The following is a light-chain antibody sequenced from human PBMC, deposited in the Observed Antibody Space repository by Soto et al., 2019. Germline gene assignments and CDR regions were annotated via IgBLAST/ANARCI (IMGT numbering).Light chain of an antibody. CDR3: CSYAGSYTWV. CDR2: DVS. Sequence: QSALTQPRSVSGSPGQSVTISCTGTSSDVGGYDYVSWYQQRPGKAPKLMSYDVSKRPSGVPDRFSGSKSGNTASLTISGLQAEDEADYYCCSYAGSYTWVFGGGTKLTVL. CDR1: SSDVGGYDY. J-gene: IGLJ3*02. V-gene: IGLV2-11*01.